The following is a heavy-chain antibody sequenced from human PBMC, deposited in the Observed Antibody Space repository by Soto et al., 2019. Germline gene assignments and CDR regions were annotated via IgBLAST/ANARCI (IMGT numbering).Heavy chain of an antibody. J-gene: IGHJ4*02. CDR1: GGTFSSYA. Sequence: QVQLVQSGAEVKKPGSSVKVSCKASGGTFSSYAISWVRQAPGQGLEWMGRIIPILGIANYAQKFQGRVTITADKSTSTAYMELSSLRSEDTAVYYCASGAATRWLFDYWGQGTLVTVSS. CDR3: ASGAATRWLFDY. D-gene: IGHD5-12*01. CDR2: IIPILGIA. V-gene: IGHV1-69*04.